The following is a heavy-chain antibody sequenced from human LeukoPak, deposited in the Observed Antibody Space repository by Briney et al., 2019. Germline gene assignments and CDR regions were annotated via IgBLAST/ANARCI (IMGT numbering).Heavy chain of an antibody. CDR1: GGSFSGYY. CDR2: INHSGST. CDR3: ASPRAERSTWYAVDY. V-gene: IGHV4-34*01. J-gene: IGHJ4*02. D-gene: IGHD6-13*01. Sequence: SETLSLTCAVYGGSFSGYYWSWIRQPPGKGLEWIGEINHSGSTNYNPSLKSRVTISVDKSKNQFSLKLSSVTAADTAVYYCASPRAERSTWYAVDYWGQGTLVTVSA.